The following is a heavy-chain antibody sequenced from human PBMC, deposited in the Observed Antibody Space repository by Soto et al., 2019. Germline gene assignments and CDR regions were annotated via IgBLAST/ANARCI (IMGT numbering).Heavy chain of an antibody. J-gene: IGHJ4*02. CDR1: GYTFSNYG. CDR2: ISAYNGNT. V-gene: IGHV1-18*01. Sequence: GASVKVSCKASGYTFSNYGISWVRQAPGQGLEWMGWISAYNGNTNYAQKLQGRVTMTTDTSTSTAYMELRSLRSDDTAVYYCARDRIPDFWSGYYADYWGQGTLVTVSS. CDR3: ARDRIPDFWSGYYADY. D-gene: IGHD3-3*01.